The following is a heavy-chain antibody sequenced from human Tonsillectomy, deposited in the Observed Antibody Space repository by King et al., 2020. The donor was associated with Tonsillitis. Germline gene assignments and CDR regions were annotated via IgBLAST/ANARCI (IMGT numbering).Heavy chain of an antibody. V-gene: IGHV4-59*01. D-gene: IGHD3-16*01. CDR1: GGSISSSY. J-gene: IGHJ6*04. CDR2: IFHSGRT. Sequence: QLQESGPGLVKPSETLSLTCTVSGGSISSSYWSWIRQPPGKGLEWIGYIFHSGRTNYNPSLKSRVTISVDTSKNQFSLKLSSVTAADTAVYYCGGGGGLLDVWGKGTMVTVSS. CDR3: GGGGGLLDV.